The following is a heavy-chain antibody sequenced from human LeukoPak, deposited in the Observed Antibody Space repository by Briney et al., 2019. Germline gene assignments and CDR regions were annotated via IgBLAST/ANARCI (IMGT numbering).Heavy chain of an antibody. J-gene: IGHJ4*02. CDR2: INPNSGGT. CDR3: ARVGIIRGAQADY. D-gene: IGHD3-10*01. V-gene: IGHV1-2*02. CDR1: GYTFTGYY. Sequence: ASVKVSCKASGYTFTGYYMHWVRQAPEQGLEWMGWINPNSGGTNYAQKLQGRVTMTTDTSTSTAYMELRSLRSDDTAVYYCARVGIIRGAQADYWGQGTLVTVSS.